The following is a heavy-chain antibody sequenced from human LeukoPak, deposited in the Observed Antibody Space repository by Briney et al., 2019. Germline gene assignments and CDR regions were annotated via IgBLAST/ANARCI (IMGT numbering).Heavy chain of an antibody. CDR3: AKVGPGYSYAYVDY. CDR2: ISFDGSNN. Sequence: GGSLRLSCAASGFTFSSYGIHWVRQAPGKGLEWVAIISFDGSNNYYADSVKGRFIISRDNSKNTLYLQMNSLRVEDTALYYCAKVGPGYSYAYVDYWGQGTLVTVSP. CDR1: GFTFSSYG. V-gene: IGHV3-30*18. D-gene: IGHD5-18*01. J-gene: IGHJ4*02.